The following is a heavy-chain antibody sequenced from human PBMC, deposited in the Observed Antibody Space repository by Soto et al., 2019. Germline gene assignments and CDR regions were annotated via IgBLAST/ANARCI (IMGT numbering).Heavy chain of an antibody. J-gene: IGHJ6*02. Sequence: PGGSLRLSCAASGFTFSSYWMHWVRQAPGKGLVWVSRINSDGSSTSYADSVKGRFTISRDNAKNMLYLQMNSLRAEDTAVYYCARDMGYYYDSTEGRVGDVWGQGTTVTVS. D-gene: IGHD3-22*01. CDR2: INSDGSST. CDR3: ARDMGYYYDSTEGRVGDV. V-gene: IGHV3-74*01. CDR1: GFTFSSYW.